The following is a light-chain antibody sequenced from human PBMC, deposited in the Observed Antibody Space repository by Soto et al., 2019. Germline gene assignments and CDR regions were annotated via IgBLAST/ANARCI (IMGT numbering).Light chain of an antibody. V-gene: IGLV2-14*01. CDR1: SSDVGAYNY. J-gene: IGLJ1*01. Sequence: QSALTQPASVSGSPGQSITISCTGTSSDVGAYNYVSWYQQHPGKAPKLMIYDVSNRRSGVSNRFSGSKSGNTASLTISGLQAEDEADYYCSSYASSSTLDVFGAGTKLTVL. CDR2: DVS. CDR3: SSYASSSTLDV.